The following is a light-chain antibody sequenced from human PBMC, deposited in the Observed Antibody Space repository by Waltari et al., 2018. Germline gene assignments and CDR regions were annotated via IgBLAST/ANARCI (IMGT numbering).Light chain of an antibody. CDR1: GSNLGAGYD. V-gene: IGLV1-40*01. J-gene: IGLJ2*01. Sequence: QSVLTQPPSVSGAPGQRVSISCTGSGSNLGAGYDVHWNQQHPGKAPKILIYGTSTRPPGVPDRFFGSQSGTSAYLAITALQAEDEAEYYCQSYDTSLSVVFGGGTKLTVL. CDR3: QSYDTSLSVV. CDR2: GTS.